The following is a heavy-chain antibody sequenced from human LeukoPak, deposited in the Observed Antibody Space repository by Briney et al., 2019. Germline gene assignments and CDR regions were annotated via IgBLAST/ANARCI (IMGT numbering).Heavy chain of an antibody. D-gene: IGHD4-23*01. CDR3: ARSQMDYGGNFDY. CDR2: ISPSGGST. V-gene: IGHV1-46*01. Sequence: ASVKVSCKASGYTFTSYYMHWVRQAPGQGLEWRGTISPSGGSTSYAQKFQGRVTMTRDTSTSTVYMELSSLRSEDTAVYYCARSQMDYGGNFDYWGQGTLVTVSS. CDR1: GYTFTSYY. J-gene: IGHJ4*02.